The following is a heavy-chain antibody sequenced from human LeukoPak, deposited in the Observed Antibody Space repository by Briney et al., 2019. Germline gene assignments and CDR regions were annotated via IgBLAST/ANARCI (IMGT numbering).Heavy chain of an antibody. CDR1: GFTFRSYA. Sequence: GGSLRLSCAASGFTFRSYAMHWVRQAPGKGLEWVAVISYDGDDGSNIYYADSVKGRFTISRDNSKSTLYLQMNSLRPEDTAVYYCAKGHQVGATRPGAFDIWGQGTMVTVSS. J-gene: IGHJ3*02. CDR2: ISYDGDDGSNI. V-gene: IGHV3-30-3*01. D-gene: IGHD1-26*01. CDR3: AKGHQVGATRPGAFDI.